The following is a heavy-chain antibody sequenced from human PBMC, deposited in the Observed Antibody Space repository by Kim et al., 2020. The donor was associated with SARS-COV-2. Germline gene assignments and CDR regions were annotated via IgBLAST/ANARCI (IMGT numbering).Heavy chain of an antibody. V-gene: IGHV7-4-1*02. D-gene: IGHD6-13*01. CDR3: ARDHSSSWFIYYYYYMDV. Sequence: EEMGWNNTNDGNPTYAQGCTGRFVFSLDTSVSTAYLQISSLKAEDTAVYYCARDHSSSWFIYYYYYMDVWGKGTTVTVSS. J-gene: IGHJ6*03. CDR2: NNTNDGNP.